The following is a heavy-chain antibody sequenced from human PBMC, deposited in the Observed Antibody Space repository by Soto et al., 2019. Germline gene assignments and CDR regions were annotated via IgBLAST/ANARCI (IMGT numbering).Heavy chain of an antibody. CDR1: GGSISSSSYY. Sequence: QLQLQEAGPGLVKPSETLSLTCTVSGGSISSSSYYWGWIRQPPGKGLEWIGSIYYSGSTYYNPSLKSRVTISVDTSKNQFSLKLSSVTAADTAVYYCAKGYSCSWWGDWFDPWGQGTLVTVSS. CDR3: AKGYSCSWWGDWFDP. CDR2: IYYSGST. D-gene: IGHD6-13*01. V-gene: IGHV4-39*01. J-gene: IGHJ5*02.